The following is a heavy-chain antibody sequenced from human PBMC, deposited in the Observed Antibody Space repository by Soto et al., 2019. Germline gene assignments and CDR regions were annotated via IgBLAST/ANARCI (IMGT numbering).Heavy chain of an antibody. CDR1: GGTFGSYA. CDR3: SRSQGSSTSLEIYYYYYYGMDV. Sequence: QVQLVQSGAEVKKPVSSVKVSCKASGGTFGSYAISWVRQAPGQGLEWMGGIIPIPGTANYAQKFQGRVTIAADESTSTAYMELSSQRSEDTAVYYCSRSQGSSTSLEIYYYYYYGMDVWGQGTTVTVSS. CDR2: IIPIPGTA. J-gene: IGHJ6*02. V-gene: IGHV1-69*01. D-gene: IGHD2-2*01.